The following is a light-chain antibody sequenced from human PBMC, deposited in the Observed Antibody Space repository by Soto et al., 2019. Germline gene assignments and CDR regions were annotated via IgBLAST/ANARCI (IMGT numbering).Light chain of an antibody. CDR3: QQYGSSPRT. J-gene: IGKJ2*01. CDR1: QSVNSRY. CDR2: GAS. V-gene: IGKV3-20*01. Sequence: ESVLTQSPGTLSLSLGERATLSCRTSQSVNSRYLAWYQQKPGQAPRLLIYGASSRATGIPDRFRGSGSGTDFTLTISRLEPEDFAVYYCQQYGSSPRTFGQGTKLDIK.